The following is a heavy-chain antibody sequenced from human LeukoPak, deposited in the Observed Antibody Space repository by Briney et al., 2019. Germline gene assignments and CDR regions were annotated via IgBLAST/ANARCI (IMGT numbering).Heavy chain of an antibody. CDR2: INPSGDT. J-gene: IGHJ4*02. Sequence: SETLSLTCAVYGGSFSGDYWTWIRQPPGKGLEWIGEINPSGDTKYNPSLKSRVTISVDTSKNQFSLKLRSVTAADTAVYYCARRRDGHINPFDYWGQGTLVTVSS. CDR1: GGSFSGDY. D-gene: IGHD5-24*01. V-gene: IGHV4-34*01. CDR3: ARRRDGHINPFDY.